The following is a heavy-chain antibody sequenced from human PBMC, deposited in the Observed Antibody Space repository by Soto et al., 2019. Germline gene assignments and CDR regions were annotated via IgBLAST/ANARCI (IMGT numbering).Heavy chain of an antibody. CDR3: ARIGLTTALL. J-gene: IGHJ4*02. Sequence: PSETLSLTCTVSGGSFNSGDYYWSWIRQPPGKGLEWIGYIYYSGSTYYNPPLRSRVTISIDTSKNHFFLNLSSVTAADTAVYYCARIGLTTALLWGQGTLVTVSS. D-gene: IGHD4-17*01. CDR2: IYYSGST. V-gene: IGHV4-30-4*01. CDR1: GGSFNSGDYY.